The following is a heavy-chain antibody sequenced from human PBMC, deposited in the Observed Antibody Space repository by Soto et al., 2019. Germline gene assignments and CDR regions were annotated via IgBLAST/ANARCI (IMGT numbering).Heavy chain of an antibody. CDR1: GYTFTSFA. CDR3: ARFCSSSLCYAAFDY. Sequence: QVQLVQSGAEVMKPGASVKVSCKASGYTFTSFAINWVRQAPGQRLEWVGWINAGNGATTYSQNFQGRVTITRDTSANTASMELRSLTSADTAVYYCARFCSSSLCYAAFDYWGQGTLVTVPS. J-gene: IGHJ4*02. V-gene: IGHV1-3*01. CDR2: INAGNGAT. D-gene: IGHD2-2*01.